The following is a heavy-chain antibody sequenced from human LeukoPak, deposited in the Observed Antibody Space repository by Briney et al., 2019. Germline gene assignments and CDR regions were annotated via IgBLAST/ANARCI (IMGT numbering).Heavy chain of an antibody. J-gene: IGHJ4*02. Sequence: PGGSLRLSCAASGFTLEHYGMNWVRQAPGKGLEWVSYISINNSTIYYADSVKGRFTISRDNAKNSLYLQMNSLRDEDTAVYYCARDFHVRYYDTGGYSYWGQGTWVTVSS. CDR2: ISINNSTI. D-gene: IGHD3-22*01. V-gene: IGHV3-48*02. CDR3: ARDFHVRYYDTGGYSY. CDR1: GFTLEHYG.